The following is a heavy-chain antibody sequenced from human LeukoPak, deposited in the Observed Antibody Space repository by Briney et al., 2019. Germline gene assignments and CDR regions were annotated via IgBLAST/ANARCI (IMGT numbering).Heavy chain of an antibody. CDR2: INDDGSEK. D-gene: IGHD3-22*01. Sequence: GGSLNLSCAASGFPFTSYWMVWVRQAPGKGLEWVANINDDGSEKNYLESLKGRFTISRDNANNSVSLHMTALRAEDTAVYYCAREPKSSGSGFDYWGQGTLVTVSS. CDR1: GFPFTSYW. J-gene: IGHJ4*02. V-gene: IGHV3-7*01. CDR3: AREPKSSGSGFDY.